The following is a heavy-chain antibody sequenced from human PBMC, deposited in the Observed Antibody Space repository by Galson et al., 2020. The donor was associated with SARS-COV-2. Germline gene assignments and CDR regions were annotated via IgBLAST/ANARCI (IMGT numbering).Heavy chain of an antibody. J-gene: IGHJ5*02. CDR2: IYYSGST. CDR1: GGSIRSSSYY. V-gene: IGHV4-39*01. CDR3: ARHSSSWYSWFDP. Sequence: SETLSLTCSVSGGSIRSSSYYWGWIRQPPGKGREWIGSIYYSGSTYYNPSLKSRVTISVDTSKNQFSLKLSSVTAADTAVYYCARHSSSWYSWFDPWGQGTLVTVSS. D-gene: IGHD6-13*01.